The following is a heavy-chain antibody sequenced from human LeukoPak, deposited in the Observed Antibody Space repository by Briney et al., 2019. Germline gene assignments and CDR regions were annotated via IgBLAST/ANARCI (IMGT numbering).Heavy chain of an antibody. CDR2: IRYDGSNK. D-gene: IGHD2-21*01. V-gene: IGHV3-30*02. CDR3: ARVDGVCGCSLDY. CDR1: GFTFRSYG. Sequence: GGSLRLSCAASGFTFRSYGMHWVRQAPGKGLEWVAFIRYDGSNKHYADSVKGRFTISRDNSKDTLYLQMNSLRAEDTAVYYCARVDGVCGCSLDYWGQGTLVTVSS. J-gene: IGHJ4*02.